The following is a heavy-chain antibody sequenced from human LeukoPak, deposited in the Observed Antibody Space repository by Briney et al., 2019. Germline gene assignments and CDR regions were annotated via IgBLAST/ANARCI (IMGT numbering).Heavy chain of an antibody. CDR3: ARRTNGYCSGGSCYRFFDY. D-gene: IGHD2-15*01. Sequence: GGSLRLSCAASGFTFSSYAMSWVRQAPGKGLEWVSAISGSGGSTYYADSVKGRFTISRDNSKNTLYLQMNSLRAEDTAVYCCARRTNGYCSGGSCYRFFDYWGQGTLVTVSS. CDR2: ISGSGGST. CDR1: GFTFSSYA. V-gene: IGHV3-23*01. J-gene: IGHJ4*02.